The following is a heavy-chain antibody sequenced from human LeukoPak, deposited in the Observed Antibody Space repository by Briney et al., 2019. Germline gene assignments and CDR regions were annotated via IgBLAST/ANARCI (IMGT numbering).Heavy chain of an antibody. D-gene: IGHD3-22*01. CDR1: GGTFSSYA. CDR3: ARGSRAVIVVIGSNYFDY. J-gene: IGHJ4*02. V-gene: IGHV1-69*04. CDR2: IIPILGIA. Sequence: SVKVSCKASGGTFSSYAISWVRQAPGQGLEWMGRIIPILGIANYAQKFQGRVTITADKSTSTAYMELSSLRSEDTAVYYCARGSRAVIVVIGSNYFDYWGQGTLVTVSS.